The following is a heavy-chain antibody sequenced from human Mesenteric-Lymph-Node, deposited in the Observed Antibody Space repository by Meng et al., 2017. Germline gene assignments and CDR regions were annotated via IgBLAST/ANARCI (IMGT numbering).Heavy chain of an antibody. CDR3: ARDSKAVFFYYGSGSYYNNQYNWFDP. J-gene: IGHJ5*02. CDR1: GFTFGDYA. V-gene: IGHV3-49*03. CDR2: IRSKAYGGTT. Sequence: GESLKIACTAPGFTFGDYAMRWFRQAPGKGLEGGGFIRSKAYGGTTEDAASVKGIFTISRDDSKSIAYLQMNSLKTEDTAVYYYARDSKAVFFYYGSGSYYNNQYNWFDPWGQGTLVTVSS. D-gene: IGHD3-10*01.